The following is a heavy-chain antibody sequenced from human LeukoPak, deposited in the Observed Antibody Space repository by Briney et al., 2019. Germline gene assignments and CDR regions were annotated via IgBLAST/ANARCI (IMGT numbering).Heavy chain of an antibody. V-gene: IGHV1-18*01. CDR2: NSAYNGNT. CDR1: GYTFTSYG. J-gene: IGHJ4*02. Sequence: ASVKVSCKASGYTFTSYGISWVRQAPGQGLEWMGWNSAYNGNTNYAQKLQGRVTMTTDTSTSTAYMELRSLRSDDTAVYYCARDRYGGNPFDYWGQGTLVTVSS. D-gene: IGHD4-23*01. CDR3: ARDRYGGNPFDY.